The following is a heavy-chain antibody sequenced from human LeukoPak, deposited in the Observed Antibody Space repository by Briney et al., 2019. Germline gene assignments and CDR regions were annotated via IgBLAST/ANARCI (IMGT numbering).Heavy chain of an antibody. J-gene: IGHJ5*02. V-gene: IGHV1-2*02. CDR3: ARGGIAVAGTGTGRFDP. CDR2: INPNSGGT. Sequence: VSVKVSCMPCGYTFTGYYLLWVRQAPGRGLAGMGWINPNSGGTNHAQKLQGRVTMTRNPSISTAYQELSRLRSDDTARYCCARGGIAVAGTGTGRFDPWGQGTLVTVSS. CDR1: GYTFTGYY. D-gene: IGHD6-19*01.